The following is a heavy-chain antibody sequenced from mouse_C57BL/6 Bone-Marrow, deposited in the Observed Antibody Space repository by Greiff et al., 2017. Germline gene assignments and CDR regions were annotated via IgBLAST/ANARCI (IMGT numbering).Heavy chain of an antibody. CDR2: IDPAHGTT. V-gene: IGHV14-3*01. Sequence: VHVKQSVAELVRPGASVKLSCTASGFNIKTTYMTWVKQRPDQGLEWLGRIDPAHGTTTYAPPFQSKATITTDTASNTAYLQLSSLTSEDTAIYDCAPLPPMDDWGQGTLVTVSA. CDR3: APLPPMDD. D-gene: IGHD6-1*01. CDR1: GFNIKTTY. J-gene: IGHJ3*01.